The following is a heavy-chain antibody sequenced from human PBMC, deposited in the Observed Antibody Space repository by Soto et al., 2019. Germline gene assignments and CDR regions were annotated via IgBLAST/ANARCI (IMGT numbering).Heavy chain of an antibody. CDR1: GYSFTSYW. V-gene: IGHV5-51*01. CDR3: ARDDVLCDGGRCYGVPLDV. Sequence: GESLKSSCKGSGYSFTSYWIGWVRQMPGKGLEWMGIIYPGDSDTRYSPSFQGQVTISADKSISTAYLQWSSLKASDTAMYYCARDDVLCDGGRCYGVPLDVWGKGTTVTVSS. D-gene: IGHD2-15*01. J-gene: IGHJ6*04. CDR2: IYPGDSDT.